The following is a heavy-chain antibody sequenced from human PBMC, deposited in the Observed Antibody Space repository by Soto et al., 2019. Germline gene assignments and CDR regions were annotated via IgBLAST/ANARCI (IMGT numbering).Heavy chain of an antibody. CDR1: GFSFSTYS. V-gene: IGHV3-23*01. Sequence: VQLLESGGGLVQPGGSLRLSCAASGFSFSTYSMAWVRQAPGKGPEWVSGLSHGGAYTFYADSVKGGLTISVDISQNVADLQMNTLTTENTAVYYRAKRSGYGDAWGHGTLFTVSS. CDR3: AKRSGYGDA. J-gene: IGHJ4*01. D-gene: IGHD4-17*01. CDR2: LSHGGAYT.